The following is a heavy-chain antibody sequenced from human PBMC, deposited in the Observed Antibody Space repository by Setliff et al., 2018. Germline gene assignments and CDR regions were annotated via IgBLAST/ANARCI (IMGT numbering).Heavy chain of an antibody. CDR1: GGTFSSYA. J-gene: IGHJ3*02. V-gene: IGHV1-69*10. CDR2: IIPILGIA. D-gene: IGHD1-26*01. Sequence: SVKVSCKASGGTFSSYAISWVRQAPGQGLEWMGGIIPILGIANYAQKFQGRVTITTDESTSTAYMELSSLRSENTAVYYCARDILPRRYAFDIWGQGTMVTVSS. CDR3: ARDILPRRYAFDI.